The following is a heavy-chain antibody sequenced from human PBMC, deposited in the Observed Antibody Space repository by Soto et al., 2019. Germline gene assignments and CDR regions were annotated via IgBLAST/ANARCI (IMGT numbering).Heavy chain of an antibody. Sequence: PGGSLRLSCAASGFTFGGYGMHWVRQAPGKGLERAAAISYDGRNTYYADSVQGRFAISRDNSKNTMYLQMNSLRVEDTSVYYCAIDFLQVWGQDYYYGMDVWGQGTTVTVSS. CDR1: GFTFGGYG. D-gene: IGHD7-27*01. CDR3: AIDFLQVWGQDYYYGMDV. V-gene: IGHV3-33*01. J-gene: IGHJ6*02. CDR2: ISYDGRNT.